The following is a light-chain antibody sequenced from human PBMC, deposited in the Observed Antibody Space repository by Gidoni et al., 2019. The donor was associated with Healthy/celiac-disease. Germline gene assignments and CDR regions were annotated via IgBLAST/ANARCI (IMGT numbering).Light chain of an antibody. CDR3: AAWDDRLNGYVV. CDR1: SSNIGSNP. J-gene: IGLJ2*01. V-gene: IGLV1-44*01. Sequence: SVLSEAPSACGTPGQRVTISCSGSSSNIGSNPVNWYQQLPGTAPKLLIYSNNQRPSGVPDRFSGSKSGTSAPLAISALQSEDEAAYYCAAWDDRLNGYVVFGGGTKLTVL. CDR2: SNN.